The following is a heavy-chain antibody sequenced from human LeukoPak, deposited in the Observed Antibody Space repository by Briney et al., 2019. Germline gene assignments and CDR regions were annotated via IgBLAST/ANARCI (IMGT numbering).Heavy chain of an antibody. V-gene: IGHV3-23*01. CDR1: GFTFSNYA. CDR2: IGGSDDRT. J-gene: IGHJ2*01. Sequence: GGSLRLSCEASGFTFSNYAMSWVRQAPGKGLEWVSGIGGSDDRTYYADSVKGRLTISRDNSKNTLFLQINSLRAENTAIYYCAKDEADHYWYFDLWGRGTLVTVS. CDR3: AKDEADHYWYFDL.